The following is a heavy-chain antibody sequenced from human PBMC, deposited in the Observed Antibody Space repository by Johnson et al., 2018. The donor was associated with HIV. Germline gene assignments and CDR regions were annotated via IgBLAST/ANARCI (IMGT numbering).Heavy chain of an antibody. D-gene: IGHD3-3*01. CDR2: ISYDGTNN. CDR1: GFTFSTFA. V-gene: IGHV3-30*04. J-gene: IGHJ3*02. CDR3: ARPAGDFWSGYYDAFEI. Sequence: QVQLVESGGGVVQPGTSLRLSCAASGFTFSTFAMHWVRQAPGKGLEWVAVISYDGTNNQNGDSVKGLFTISRDNSKNTLYLQMNSLRAEDTAVYYCARPAGDFWSGYYDAFEIWGQGTMVTVSS.